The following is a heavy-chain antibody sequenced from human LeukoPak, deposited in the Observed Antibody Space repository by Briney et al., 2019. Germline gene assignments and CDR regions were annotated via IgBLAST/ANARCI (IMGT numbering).Heavy chain of an antibody. V-gene: IGHV4-59*01. D-gene: IGHD6-19*01. CDR2: IYYSGST. J-gene: IGHJ4*02. Sequence: SETLSLTCTVSGGSISSYYWSWIRQPPGKGLEWIGNIYYSGSTNYNPSLKSRVTISVDTSKNQFSLKLSSVTAADTAVYYCARVKSSGWGIGFAYWGQGTLVTVSS. CDR1: GGSISSYY. CDR3: ARVKSSGWGIGFAY.